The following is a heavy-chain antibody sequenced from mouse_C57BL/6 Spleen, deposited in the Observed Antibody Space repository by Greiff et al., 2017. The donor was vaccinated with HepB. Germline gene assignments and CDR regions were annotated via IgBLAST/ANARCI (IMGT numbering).Heavy chain of an antibody. Sequence: EVQLQQSGPELVKPGASVKISCKASGYTFTDYYMNWVKQSHGKSLEWIGDINPNNGGTSYNQKFKGKATLTVDKSSSTAYMELRSLTSEDSAVYYCARTYYYGSRKDYWGQGTTLTVSS. D-gene: IGHD1-1*01. CDR2: INPNNGGT. V-gene: IGHV1-26*01. J-gene: IGHJ2*01. CDR3: ARTYYYGSRKDY. CDR1: GYTFTDYY.